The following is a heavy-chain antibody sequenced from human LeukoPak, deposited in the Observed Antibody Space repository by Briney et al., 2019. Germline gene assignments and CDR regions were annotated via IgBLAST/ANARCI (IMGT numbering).Heavy chain of an antibody. V-gene: IGHV4-4*02. J-gene: IGHJ4*02. CDR3: ARGVAAAGLDY. CDR1: GGSISTSNW. D-gene: IGHD6-13*01. CDR2: IYHSGST. Sequence: KPSETLSLTCDVSGGSISTSNWWSWVRQTPGKGLEWLGEIYHSGSTNYNPSLKSRVTISIDKSKNQFSLKLSSVTAADTGVYYCARGVAAAGLDYWGQGTLVTVSS.